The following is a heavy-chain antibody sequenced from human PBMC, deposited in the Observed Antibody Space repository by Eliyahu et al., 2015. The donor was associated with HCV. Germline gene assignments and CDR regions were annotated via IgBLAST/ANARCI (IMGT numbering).Heavy chain of an antibody. CDR1: GFTFSSSA. Sequence: EVQLVEXGGGLVQPGGSLRLSCSASGFTFSSSAMYWVRQAPGKGLEYVSGISSKGGSTYYADSVKGRFTISRDNSKNRMYLQMSSLTVEDTAVYYCVKANYWGQGTLVTVSS. CDR2: ISSKGGST. V-gene: IGHV3-64D*06. CDR3: VKANY. J-gene: IGHJ4*02.